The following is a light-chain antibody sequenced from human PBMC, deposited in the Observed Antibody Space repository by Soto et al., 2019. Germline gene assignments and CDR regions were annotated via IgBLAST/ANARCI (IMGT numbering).Light chain of an antibody. J-gene: IGLJ1*01. CDR1: NSNIGTNT. CDR3: AAWDDSLGAYV. V-gene: IGLV1-44*01. Sequence: QSLLTQPPSASATPGQRVTISCSGSNSNIGTNTVNWYQQLPGTAPRLLIYTNNQRPSGVPQRFSGSKTGTSASLAIGGLQSEDGADYYCAAWDDSLGAYVFGTGTKLTGL. CDR2: TNN.